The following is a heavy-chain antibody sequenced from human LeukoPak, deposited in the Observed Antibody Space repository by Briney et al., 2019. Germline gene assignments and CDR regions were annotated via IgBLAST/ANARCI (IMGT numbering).Heavy chain of an antibody. Sequence: SQTLSLTCTVSGGSISSGSYYWSWIRQPAGKGLEWIGRIYTSGSTNYNPSLKSRVTISEDTSKNQFSLKLSSVTAADTAVYYCARRYCSSTSCFLGFDYWGQGTLVTVSS. J-gene: IGHJ4*02. V-gene: IGHV4-61*02. CDR1: GGSISSGSYY. CDR2: IYTSGST. D-gene: IGHD2-2*01. CDR3: ARRYCSSTSCFLGFDY.